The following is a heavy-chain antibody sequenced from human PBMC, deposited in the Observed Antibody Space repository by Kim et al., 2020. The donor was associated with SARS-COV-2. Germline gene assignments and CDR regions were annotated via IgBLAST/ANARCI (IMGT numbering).Heavy chain of an antibody. CDR2: ISYDGSNK. D-gene: IGHD4-17*01. V-gene: IGHV3-30*04. CDR1: GFTFSSYA. CDR3: ARYGPPRMTTVTSLGY. J-gene: IGHJ4*01. Sequence: GGSLRLSCAASGFTFSSYAMHWVRQAPGKGLEWVAVISYDGSNKYYADSVKGRFTISRDNSKNTLYLQMNSLRAEDTAVYYCARYGPPRMTTVTSLGYWG.